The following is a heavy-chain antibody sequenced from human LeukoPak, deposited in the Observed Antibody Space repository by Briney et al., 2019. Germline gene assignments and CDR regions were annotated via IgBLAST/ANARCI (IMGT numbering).Heavy chain of an antibody. Sequence: SETLSLTCTVSGGSISGYYWSWIRQPPGKGLEWIGYIYYSGSTNYNPSLRSRVTISVDTSKNQFSLNLRSVTDADTAVYYCARLPGEMWLWGQGTLVTVSS. V-gene: IGHV4-59*01. CDR3: ARLPGEMWL. D-gene: IGHD2-21*01. J-gene: IGHJ4*02. CDR2: IYYSGST. CDR1: GGSISGYY.